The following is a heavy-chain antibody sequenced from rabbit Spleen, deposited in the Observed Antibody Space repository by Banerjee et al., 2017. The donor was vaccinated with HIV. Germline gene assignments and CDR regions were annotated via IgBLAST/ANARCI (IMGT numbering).Heavy chain of an antibody. J-gene: IGHJ4*01. Sequence: QSLEESGGGLVKPGGTLTLTCTASGFSFSSSDYMCWVRQAPGKGLEWISCIAGSSSGFTYSATWAKGRFTISKTSSTTVTLQMTSLTAADTATYFCARDLDGVIGWNFGWWGPGTLVTVS. V-gene: IGHV1S40*01. D-gene: IGHD4-1*01. CDR1: GFSFSSSDY. CDR2: IAGSSSGFT. CDR3: ARDLDGVIGWNFGW.